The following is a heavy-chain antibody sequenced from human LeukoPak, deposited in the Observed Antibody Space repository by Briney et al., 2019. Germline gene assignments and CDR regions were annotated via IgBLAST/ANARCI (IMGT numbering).Heavy chain of an antibody. Sequence: PSQTVSLTCSVSGAPISSGGYSWNWVRQTPGKGLEWIGYTYHSGSPRYNPSLESRVTISADRSKNQFSLSLTSVTAADTATYYCVRATSAYDSGHMDVWGQGTTVTVSS. D-gene: IGHD5-12*01. V-gene: IGHV4-30-2*01. CDR1: GAPISSGGYS. CDR2: TYHSGSP. J-gene: IGHJ6*02. CDR3: VRATSAYDSGHMDV.